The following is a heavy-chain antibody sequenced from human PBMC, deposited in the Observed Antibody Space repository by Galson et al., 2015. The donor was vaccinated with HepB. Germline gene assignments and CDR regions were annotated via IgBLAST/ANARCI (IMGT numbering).Heavy chain of an antibody. Sequence: LSLTCTVSGGSISSGDSYWSWIRQSPGKGLQWIGYIYYSGSTYYNPSLKSRVTMSVDTSKNQFSLKLSSVTSADTAVYYCARLIGNDDFWSGYYWSSMYSFDYWGQGTLVTVSS. D-gene: IGHD3-3*01. CDR1: GGSISSGDSY. J-gene: IGHJ4*02. CDR2: IYYSGST. CDR3: ARLIGNDDFWSGYYWSSMYSFDY. V-gene: IGHV4-30-4*01.